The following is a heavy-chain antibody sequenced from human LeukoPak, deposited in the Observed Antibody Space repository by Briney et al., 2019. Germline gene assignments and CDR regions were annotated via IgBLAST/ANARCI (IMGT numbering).Heavy chain of an antibody. Sequence: PGGSLRLSCAASGFTFSSYSMNWVRQAPGKGLEWVSYISSSSSTIYYADSVKGRFTISRDNAKNSLYLQMNSLRAEDTAVYYCARVLFTMYNWFDPWGQGTLVTVSS. V-gene: IGHV3-48*04. CDR1: GFTFSSYS. CDR2: ISSSSSTI. D-gene: IGHD3-3*01. CDR3: ARVLFTMYNWFDP. J-gene: IGHJ5*02.